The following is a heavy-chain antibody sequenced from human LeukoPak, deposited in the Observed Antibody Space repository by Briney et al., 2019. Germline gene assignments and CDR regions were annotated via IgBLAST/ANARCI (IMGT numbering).Heavy chain of an antibody. CDR1: GFTFSNYW. CDR3: ARDGYCSGGVCYGKDY. J-gene: IGHJ4*02. CDR2: TNSDGSST. Sequence: GGSLRLSCAASGFTFSNYWMHWVRQVPGKGLVWVSRTNSDGSSTSYADSVKGRFTISRDNAKNTLYLQMNSLGAEDTAVYYCARDGYCSGGVCYGKDYWGQGTLVTVSS. V-gene: IGHV3-74*01. D-gene: IGHD2-8*02.